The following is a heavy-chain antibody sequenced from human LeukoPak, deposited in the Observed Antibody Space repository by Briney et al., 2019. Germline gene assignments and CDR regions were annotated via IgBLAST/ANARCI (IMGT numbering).Heavy chain of an antibody. Sequence: PGGSLRLSCAASGFTFSNYAMSWVRQAPGKGLQWVSTMSGSGVNTYYADSVKGRFTISRDNSRNTLYLQMNSLRAEDTAVYYCARALNGFDIWGPGTLVTVSS. CDR1: GFTFSNYA. V-gene: IGHV3-23*01. CDR2: MSGSGVNT. J-gene: IGHJ3*02. CDR3: ARALNGFDI.